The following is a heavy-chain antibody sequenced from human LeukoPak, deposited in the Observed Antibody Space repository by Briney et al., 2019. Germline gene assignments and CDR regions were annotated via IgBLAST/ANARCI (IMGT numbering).Heavy chain of an antibody. CDR2: IYYSGST. Sequence: PSETLSLTCTVSGGSISSYYWSWLRQPPGKGLEWIGYIYYSGSTNYNPSLKSRVTISVDTSKNQFSLKLSSVTAADTAVYYCARVEEVGATLRETWGQGTLVTVSS. V-gene: IGHV4-59*01. D-gene: IGHD1-26*01. CDR3: ARVEEVGATLRET. CDR1: GGSISSYY. J-gene: IGHJ4*02.